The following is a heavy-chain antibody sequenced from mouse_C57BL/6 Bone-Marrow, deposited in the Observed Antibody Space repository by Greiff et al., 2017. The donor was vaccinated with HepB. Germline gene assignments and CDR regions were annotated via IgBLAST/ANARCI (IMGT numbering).Heavy chain of an antibody. CDR1: GFTFSSYA. V-gene: IGHV5-9-1*02. D-gene: IGHD2-2*01. Sequence: EVKLVESGEGLVKPGGSLKLSCAASGFTFSSYAMSWVRQTPEKRLEWVAYISSGGDYIYYADTVKGRFTISRDNARNTLYLQMSSLKSEDTAMYYCTRDPVYGYGSMDYWGQGTSVTVSS. J-gene: IGHJ4*01. CDR2: ISSGGDYI. CDR3: TRDPVYGYGSMDY.